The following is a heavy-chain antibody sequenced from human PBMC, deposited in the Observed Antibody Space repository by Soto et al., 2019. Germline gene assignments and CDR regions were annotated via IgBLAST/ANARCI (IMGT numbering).Heavy chain of an antibody. CDR3: AKDSPLTMNYQDLDY. CDR2: ITTSGGST. J-gene: IGHJ4*02. D-gene: IGHD3-22*01. V-gene: IGHV3-23*01. CDR1: GFPFSRNA. Sequence: EVQLLESGGGLVQAGGSLTLSCAASGFPFSRNAMTWVRQAPGKGLEWVAAITTSGGSTYYADSVKGRFTIFRDNPKNTLYLKMNSLKADDTAAYYCAKDSPLTMNYQDLDYWGTGTLVTVSS.